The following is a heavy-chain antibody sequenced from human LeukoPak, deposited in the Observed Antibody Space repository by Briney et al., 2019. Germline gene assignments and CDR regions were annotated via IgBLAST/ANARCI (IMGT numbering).Heavy chain of an antibody. J-gene: IGHJ3*02. CDR3: ARELVVPAAIHDAFDI. V-gene: IGHV4-34*01. D-gene: IGHD2-2*02. CDR1: GGSFSGYY. Sequence: SETLSLTCAVYGGSFSGYYWSWIRQPPGKGLEWIGEINHSGSTNYNPSLKSRVTISVDTSMNQFSLKLSSVTAADTAVYYCARELVVPAAIHDAFDIWGQGTMVTVSS. CDR2: INHSGST.